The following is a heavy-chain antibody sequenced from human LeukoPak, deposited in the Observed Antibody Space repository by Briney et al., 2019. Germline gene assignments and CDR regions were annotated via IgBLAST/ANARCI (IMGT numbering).Heavy chain of an antibody. Sequence: ASVKVSCKASGYTFTSYGISWVRQAPGQGLEWMGWMNPNSGNTGYAQKFQGRVTMTRNTSISTAYMELSSLRSEDTAVYYCATVRYYDRFDYWGQGTLVTVSS. J-gene: IGHJ4*02. CDR3: ATVRYYDRFDY. V-gene: IGHV1-8*02. CDR1: GYTFTSYG. D-gene: IGHD3-3*01. CDR2: MNPNSGNT.